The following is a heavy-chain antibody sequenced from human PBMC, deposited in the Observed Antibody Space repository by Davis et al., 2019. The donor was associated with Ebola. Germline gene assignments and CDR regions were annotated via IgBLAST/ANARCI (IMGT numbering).Heavy chain of an antibody. CDR3: ARGGGFGGYGMDV. CDR1: GASFSGYY. D-gene: IGHD3-10*01. CDR2: INYSGST. V-gene: IGHV4-34*01. J-gene: IGHJ6*02. Sequence: MPSETLSLTCAVYGASFSGYYWTWIRQPPGKGLEWIGAINYSGSTNYNPSLKSRVTISVEKSKNQFSLKLSSVTAEDTAVYYCARGGGFGGYGMDVWGQGTTVTVSS.